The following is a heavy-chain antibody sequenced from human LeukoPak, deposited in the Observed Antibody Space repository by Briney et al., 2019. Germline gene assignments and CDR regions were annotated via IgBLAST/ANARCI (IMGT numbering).Heavy chain of an antibody. D-gene: IGHD6-19*01. Sequence: GGSLRLSCAASGFTFNTYEMNWVRQAPGKGLEWLAYIASSGSTIYYADYVKGRFTISRDNAKNSLYLQMNSLRADDMAVYYCARGGWHYVFNYWGQGTLVTVSS. CDR2: IASSGSTI. CDR1: GFTFNTYE. J-gene: IGHJ4*02. CDR3: ARGGWHYVFNY. V-gene: IGHV3-48*03.